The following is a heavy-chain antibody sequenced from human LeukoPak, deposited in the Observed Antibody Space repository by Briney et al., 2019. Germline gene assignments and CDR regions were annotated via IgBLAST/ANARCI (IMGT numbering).Heavy chain of an antibody. CDR1: GGSISSGGYS. J-gene: IGHJ4*02. CDR3: ARLSRQYCSGGSCYSGFDY. V-gene: IGHV4-30-4*07. D-gene: IGHD2-15*01. Sequence: PSQTLSLTCAVSGGSISSGGYSWSWIRRPPGKGLEWIGYIYYSGSTYYNPSLKSRVTISVDTSKNQFPLKLSSVTAADTAVYYCARLSRQYCSGGSCYSGFDYWGQGTLVTVSS. CDR2: IYYSGST.